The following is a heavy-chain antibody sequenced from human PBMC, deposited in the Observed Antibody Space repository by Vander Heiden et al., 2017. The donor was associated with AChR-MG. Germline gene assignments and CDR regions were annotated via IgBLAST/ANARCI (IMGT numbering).Heavy chain of an antibody. CDR1: GGSFSGYY. D-gene: IGHD5-18*01. V-gene: IGHV4-34*01. CDR2: INHSGST. CDR3: ALLRGGYSYVRSVGWFDP. J-gene: IGHJ5*02. Sequence: QVQLQQWGAGLLKPSETLSLTCAVYGGSFSGYYWSWIRQPPGKGLEWIGEINHSGSTNYNPSLKSRVTISVDTSKNQFSLKLSSVTAADTAVYYCALLRGGYSYVRSVGWFDPWGQGTLVTVSS.